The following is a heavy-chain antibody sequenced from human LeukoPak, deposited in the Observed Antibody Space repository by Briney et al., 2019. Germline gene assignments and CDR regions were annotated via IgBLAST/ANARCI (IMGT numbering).Heavy chain of an antibody. J-gene: IGHJ4*02. CDR3: ARCRYSYAEYYFDY. CDR1: GFTVSSNY. D-gene: IGHD5-18*01. CDR2: IYSGGST. V-gene: IGHV3-66*01. Sequence: GGSLRLSCAASGFTVSSNYMSRVRQAPGKGLEWVSVIYSGGSTYYADSVKGRFTISRDNSKNTLYLQMNSLRAEDTAVYYCARCRYSYAEYYFDYWGQGTLVTVSS.